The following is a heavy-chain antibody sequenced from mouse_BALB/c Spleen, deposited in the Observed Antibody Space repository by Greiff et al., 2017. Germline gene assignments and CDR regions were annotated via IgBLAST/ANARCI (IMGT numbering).Heavy chain of an antibody. V-gene: IGHV5-6*01. Sequence: EVQGVESGGDLVKPGGSLKLSCAASGFTFSSYGMSWVRQTPDKRLEWVATISSGGSYTYYPDSVKGRFTISRDNAKNTLYLQMSSLKSEDTAMYYCARLNYGSIFYAMDYWGQGTSVTVSS. J-gene: IGHJ4*01. CDR2: ISSGGSYT. CDR3: ARLNYGSIFYAMDY. CDR1: GFTFSSYG. D-gene: IGHD1-1*01.